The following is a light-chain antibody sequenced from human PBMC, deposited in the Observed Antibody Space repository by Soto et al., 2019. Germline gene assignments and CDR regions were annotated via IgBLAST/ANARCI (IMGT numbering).Light chain of an antibody. CDR2: DDS. V-gene: IGLV3-21*02. J-gene: IGLJ2*01. Sequence: SYELTQPPSVSVAPGQTARITCGGNDIGSKSVHWYQQKPGQAPVLVVYDDSDRPSGXPERFSGSNSGNTATLTISRVEAXXXXXYYCQAWHSSSDLFGGGTKLTVL. CDR3: QAWHSSSDL. CDR1: DIGSKS.